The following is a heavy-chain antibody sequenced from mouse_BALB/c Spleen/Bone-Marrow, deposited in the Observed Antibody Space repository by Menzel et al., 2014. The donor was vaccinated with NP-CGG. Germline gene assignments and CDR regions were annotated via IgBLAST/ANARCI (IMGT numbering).Heavy chain of an antibody. D-gene: IGHD1-1*01. Sequence: VMLVESGPGLVAPSQSLSIPCTVSGFSLXSYGVHWVRQPPGKGLEWLGVIWAGGSTNYNSALMSRLSISKDNSKSQVFLKMNSLQTDDTAMYYCARDYGSSYYAMDYWGQGTSVTVSS. CDR2: IWAGGST. CDR1: GFSLXSYG. J-gene: IGHJ4*01. V-gene: IGHV2-9*02. CDR3: ARDYGSSYYAMDY.